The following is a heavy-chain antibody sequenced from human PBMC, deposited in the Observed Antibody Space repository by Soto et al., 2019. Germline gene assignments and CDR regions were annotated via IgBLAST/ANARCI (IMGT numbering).Heavy chain of an antibody. CDR1: GGSISSNW. CDR2: LHHSGTT. Sequence: QVQLQESGPGLVKPSETLSLTCSVSGGSISSNWWSWVRQPPGNGLEWIGELHHSGTTNYNPSLRSGVTISVDKSKNHLSLNLNPGPAAATAFYYCARQIALATMRGFDNWGREPWSPSPQ. V-gene: IGHV4-4*02. D-gene: IGHD6-19*01. CDR3: ARQIALATMRGFDN. J-gene: IGHJ4*02.